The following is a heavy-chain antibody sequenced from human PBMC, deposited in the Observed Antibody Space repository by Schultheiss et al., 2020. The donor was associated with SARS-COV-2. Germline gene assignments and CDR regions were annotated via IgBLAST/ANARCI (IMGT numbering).Heavy chain of an antibody. V-gene: IGHV3-9*01. CDR3: AKDQAADIVATLTYGMDV. CDR2: ISWNSGSI. CDR1: GFTFDDYA. D-gene: IGHD5-12*01. J-gene: IGHJ6*02. Sequence: SLKISCAASGFTFDDYAMHWVRQAPGKGLEWVSGISWNSGSIGYADSVKGRFTISRDNAKNSLYLQMNSLRAEDTALYYCAKDQAADIVATLTYGMDVLGQGTTVTVSS.